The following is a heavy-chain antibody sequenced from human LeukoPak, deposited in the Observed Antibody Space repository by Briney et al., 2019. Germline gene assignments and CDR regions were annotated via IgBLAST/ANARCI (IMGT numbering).Heavy chain of an antibody. J-gene: IGHJ4*02. V-gene: IGHV4-61*02. D-gene: IGHD6-19*01. CDR2: IYTSGST. CDR3: ARVKQNSSGWYLLDY. Sequence: SETLSLTCTVSGGSISSGSYYWSWIRQPAGKGLGWIGRIYTSGSTNYNPSLKSRVTISVDTSKNQFSLKLSSVTAADTAVYYCARVKQNSSGWYLLDYWGQGTLVTVSS. CDR1: GGSISSGSYY.